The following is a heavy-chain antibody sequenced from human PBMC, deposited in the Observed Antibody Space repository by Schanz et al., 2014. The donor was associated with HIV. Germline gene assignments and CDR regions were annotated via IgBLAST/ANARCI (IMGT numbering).Heavy chain of an antibody. CDR1: GGTFSSHS. CDR2: IIPIFGTA. D-gene: IGHD2-21*02. Sequence: QVQLVQSGAEVKKPGSSVKVSCKAPGGTFSSHSVNWVRQAPGQGPEWMGGIIPIFGTANYAPKFQGRVTIIADDSTSTVYMELSSLRSEDTAVYYCARTYTGDWSTGADWGQGTLVTVSS. CDR3: ARTYTGDWSTGAD. J-gene: IGHJ4*02. V-gene: IGHV1-69*01.